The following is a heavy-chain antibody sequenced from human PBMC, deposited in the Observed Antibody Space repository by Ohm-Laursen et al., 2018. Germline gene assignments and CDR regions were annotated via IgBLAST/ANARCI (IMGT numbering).Heavy chain of an antibody. CDR1: GFSFRTYW. J-gene: IGHJ4*02. V-gene: IGHV3-7*01. CDR2: ISEDGSLI. Sequence: SLRLSCTASGFSFRTYWMHWVRQAPGKGLEWVANISEDGSLIYYLDSVKGRFTISRDNAKNSLYLQMNSLRGDDTAVYYCVNTVRSQAWDYWGQETLVTVSS. D-gene: IGHD2/OR15-2a*01. CDR3: VNTVRSQAWDY.